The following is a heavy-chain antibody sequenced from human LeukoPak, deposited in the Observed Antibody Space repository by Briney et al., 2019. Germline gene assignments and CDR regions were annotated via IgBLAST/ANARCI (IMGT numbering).Heavy chain of an antibody. J-gene: IGHJ5*02. CDR3: ARDGPYSTSSTHPP. CDR1: GFTFDDYA. CDR2: ISWNSGSI. D-gene: IGHD6-6*01. V-gene: IGHV3-9*01. Sequence: GRSLRLSCAASGFTFDDYAMHRVRQAPGKGLEWVSGISWNSGSIGYADSVKGRFTISRDNAKNSLYLQMDSLRAEDTAVYYCARDGPYSTSSTHPPWGQGTLVTVSS.